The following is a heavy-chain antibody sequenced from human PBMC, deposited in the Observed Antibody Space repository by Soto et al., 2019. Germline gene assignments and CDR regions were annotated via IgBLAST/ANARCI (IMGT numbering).Heavy chain of an antibody. D-gene: IGHD6-13*01. Sequence: GGSLRLSCAASGFTFSSYWMHWVRQAPGKGLVWVSRINSDGSSTSYADSVKGRFTISRDNAKNTLYLQMNSLRAEDTAVYYCARSGDSSSWYRYYYYGMDVWGQGTTVTVSS. CDR1: GFTFSSYW. CDR3: ARSGDSSSWYRYYYYGMDV. CDR2: INSDGSST. J-gene: IGHJ6*02. V-gene: IGHV3-74*01.